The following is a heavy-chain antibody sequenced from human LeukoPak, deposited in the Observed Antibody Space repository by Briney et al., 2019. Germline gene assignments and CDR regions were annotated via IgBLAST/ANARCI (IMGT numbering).Heavy chain of an antibody. V-gene: IGHV3-20*01. Sequence: GESLRLSCAASGFTFDDYGMSWVRQAPGKGLEWVSGINWNGGSTGYADSVKGRFTVSRDNAKNSLYLQMNSLRAEDTALYHCAREGCSSTSCYTGYYYYMDVWGKGTTVTVSS. D-gene: IGHD2-2*02. CDR3: AREGCSSTSCYTGYYYYMDV. CDR1: GFTFDDYG. CDR2: INWNGGST. J-gene: IGHJ6*03.